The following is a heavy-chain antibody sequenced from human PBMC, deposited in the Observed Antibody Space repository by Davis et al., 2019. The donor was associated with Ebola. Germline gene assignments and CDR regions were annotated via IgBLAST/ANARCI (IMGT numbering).Heavy chain of an antibody. J-gene: IGHJ4*02. D-gene: IGHD2-8*01. CDR3: AKDNGGWDEHNFDY. Sequence: GESLKISCAASGFTFSSYAMGWVRQAPGKGLEWVSAISGSGGSTYYADSVKGRFTISRDNSKNTLYLQMNSLRAEDTAVYYCAKDNGGWDEHNFDYWGQGTLVTVSS. V-gene: IGHV3-23*01. CDR2: ISGSGGST. CDR1: GFTFSSYA.